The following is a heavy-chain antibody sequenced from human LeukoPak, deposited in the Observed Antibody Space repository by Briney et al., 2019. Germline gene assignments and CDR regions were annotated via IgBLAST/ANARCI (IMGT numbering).Heavy chain of an antibody. V-gene: IGHV3-9*01. Sequence: PGGSLRLSCAASGFTFDDYAMHWVRQAPGKGLERVSGISWNSGSIGYADSVKGRFTISRDNAKNSLYLQMNSLRAEDTALYYCAKGKTGIAVAGTVDYWGQGTLVTVSS. CDR1: GFTFDDYA. CDR2: ISWNSGSI. D-gene: IGHD6-19*01. CDR3: AKGKTGIAVAGTVDY. J-gene: IGHJ4*02.